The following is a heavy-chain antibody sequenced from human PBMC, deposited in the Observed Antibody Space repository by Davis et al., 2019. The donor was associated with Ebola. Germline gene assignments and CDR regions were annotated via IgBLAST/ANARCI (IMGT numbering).Heavy chain of an antibody. J-gene: IGHJ5*02. CDR3: AGASRITMMS. CDR2: FYYSGST. V-gene: IGHV4-61*08. D-gene: IGHD3-22*01. Sequence: SETLSLTCAVSGGSISSGGYSWSWIRQPPGKGLEWIGYFYYSGSTNYNPSLKSRVTISVDTSKNQFSLKLSSVTAADTAVYYCAGASRITMMSWGQGTLVTVSS. CDR1: GGSISSGGYS.